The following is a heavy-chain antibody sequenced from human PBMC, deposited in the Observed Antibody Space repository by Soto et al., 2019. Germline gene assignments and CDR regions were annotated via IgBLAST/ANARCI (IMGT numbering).Heavy chain of an antibody. CDR3: ARLRVVTSGY. J-gene: IGHJ4*02. CDR1: GFTFSSYE. CDR2: ISSSGSTI. V-gene: IGHV3-48*03. D-gene: IGHD2-15*01. Sequence: ESGGGLVQPGGSLRLSCAASGFTFSSYEVNWVRQAPGKGLEWVSYISSSGSTIYYADSVKGRFTISRDNAKNSLYLQMNSLRAEDTAVYYCARLRVVTSGYWGQGTLVTVSS.